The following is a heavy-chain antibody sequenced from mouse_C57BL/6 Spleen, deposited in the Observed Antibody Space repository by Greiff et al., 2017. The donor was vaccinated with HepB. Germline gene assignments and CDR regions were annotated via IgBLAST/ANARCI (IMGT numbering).Heavy chain of an antibody. CDR3: ARGQDPVDDADY. CDR2: INPYNGGT. D-gene: IGHD2-12*01. J-gene: IGHJ2*01. Sequence: VQLQQSGPVLVKPGASVKMSCKASGYTFTDYYMNWVKQSHGKSLEWIGVINPYNGGTSYNQKFKGKATLTVDKSTSTAYMELNSLTSEDSAVYYCARGQDPVDDADYWGQGTTLTVSS. CDR1: GYTFTDYY. V-gene: IGHV1-19*01.